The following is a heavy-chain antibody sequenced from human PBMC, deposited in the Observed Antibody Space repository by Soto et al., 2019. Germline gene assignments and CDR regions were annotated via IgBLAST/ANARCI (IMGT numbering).Heavy chain of an antibody. V-gene: IGHV4-30-2*01. CDR1: GGSIISGGYS. Sequence: PSETLSLTCAVSGGSIISGGYSWSWIRQPPGKGLECIGYIYHSGSTYYSPSLKSRVTISVDRSKNQFFLKLSSVTAADTAVYYCARGPPLGYWGQGTLVTVS. J-gene: IGHJ4*02. CDR3: ARGPPLGY. CDR2: IYHSGST.